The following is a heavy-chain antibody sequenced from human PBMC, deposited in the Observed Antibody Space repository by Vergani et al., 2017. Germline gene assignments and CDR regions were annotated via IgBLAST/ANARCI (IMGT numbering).Heavy chain of an antibody. D-gene: IGHD2-2*01. V-gene: IGHV4-61*02. Sequence: QVQLQESGPGLVKPSQTLSLTCTVPGGSISSGSYYWSWIRQPAGKGLEWIGRIYTSGSTNYNPSLKSRVTMSVDTSKNQFSLKLSSVTAADAAVYYCARQIGYCRSTSCYYFDYWGQGTLVTVSS. CDR1: GGSISSGSYY. CDR2: IYTSGST. CDR3: ARQIGYCRSTSCYYFDY. J-gene: IGHJ4*02.